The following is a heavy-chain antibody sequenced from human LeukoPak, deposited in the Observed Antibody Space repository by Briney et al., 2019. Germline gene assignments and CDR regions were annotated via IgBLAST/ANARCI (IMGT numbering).Heavy chain of an antibody. J-gene: IGHJ4*02. CDR3: ARGWGYFDY. CDR2: IFYTGTT. V-gene: IGHV4-59*01. D-gene: IGHD6-19*01. CDR1: GGSISSYY. Sequence: SETLSLTCTVSGGSISSYYWSWIRQPPGKGLEWIGYIFYTGTTNYNFSLKSRLTISVDTSKNQFSLRLTSVTAADTAVYYCARGWGYFDYWGQGTLVTVSS.